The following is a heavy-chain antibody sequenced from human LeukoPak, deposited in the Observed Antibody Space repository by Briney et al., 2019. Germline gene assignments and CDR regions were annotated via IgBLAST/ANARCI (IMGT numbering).Heavy chain of an antibody. J-gene: IGHJ4*02. CDR1: GFTLSSFG. CDR3: ARDLITMVRGVNIDDY. D-gene: IGHD3-10*01. Sequence: GGSLRLSCAASGFTLSSFGMNWVRQAPGKGLEWVSLISGSSDYIYYTDSVKGRFNISRDNAKDSLYLQMNSLRAEDTAVYYCARDLITMVRGVNIDDYWGQGTQVTVSS. V-gene: IGHV3-21*05. CDR2: ISGSSDYI.